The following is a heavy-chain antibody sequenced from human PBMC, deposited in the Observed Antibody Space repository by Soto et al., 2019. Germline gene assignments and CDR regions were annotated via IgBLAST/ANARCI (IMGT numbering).Heavy chain of an antibody. CDR1: GFTFSSYS. D-gene: IGHD2-2*01. CDR3: ARDRWAYQLPYYYGMDV. V-gene: IGHV3-21*01. CDR2: INSSSSYI. Sequence: GGSLRLSCAASGFTFSSYSMNWVRQAPGKGLEWASSINSSSSYIYYADSVKGRFTISRDNAKNSLYLQMNSLRAEDTAVYYCARDRWAYQLPYYYGMDVWGQGTPVTVSS. J-gene: IGHJ6*02.